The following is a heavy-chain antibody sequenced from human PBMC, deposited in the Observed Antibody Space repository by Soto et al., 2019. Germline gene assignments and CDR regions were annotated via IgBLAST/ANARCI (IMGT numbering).Heavy chain of an antibody. CDR1: GFTFSSYW. Sequence: EVQLVESGGGLVQPGGSLRLSCAASGFTFSSYWMSWVRQAPGKGLEWVANIKQDGSEKYYVDSVKGRFTISRDNAKNSLYLQMNSLRAEDTDVYYCAREKSYYYDSSGYSLYWGQGTLVTVSS. CDR2: IKQDGSEK. CDR3: AREKSYYYDSSGYSLY. J-gene: IGHJ4*02. V-gene: IGHV3-7*05. D-gene: IGHD3-22*01.